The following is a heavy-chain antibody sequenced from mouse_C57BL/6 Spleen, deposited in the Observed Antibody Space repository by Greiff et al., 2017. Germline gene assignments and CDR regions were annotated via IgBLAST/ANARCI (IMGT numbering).Heavy chain of an antibody. CDR3: TTRVITTLYYYAMDY. D-gene: IGHD2-4*01. J-gene: IGHJ4*01. CDR1: GFNIKDDY. CDR2: IDPENGDT. V-gene: IGHV14-4*01. Sequence: VQLQQSGAELVRPGASVKLSCTASGFNIKDDYMHWVKQRPEQGLEWIGWIDPENGDTESASKFPGKATITADTSSNTAYLQLSSLTSEDTAVYYCTTRVITTLYYYAMDYWGQGTSVTVSS.